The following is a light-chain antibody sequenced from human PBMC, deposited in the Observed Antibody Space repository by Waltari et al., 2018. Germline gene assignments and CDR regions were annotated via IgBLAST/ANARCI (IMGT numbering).Light chain of an antibody. CDR2: GHN. Sequence: QSVLTQPPSVSGAPGQRVPISCAGSRSNIGATYDGHCYHQPPGTAPKLLTSGHNNRPSGVPDRFSGSKSGTSASLAITGLQAEDEADYYCQSYDNRLSGVIFGGGTRLTVL. CDR3: QSYDNRLSGVI. V-gene: IGLV1-40*01. J-gene: IGLJ2*01. CDR1: RSNIGATYD.